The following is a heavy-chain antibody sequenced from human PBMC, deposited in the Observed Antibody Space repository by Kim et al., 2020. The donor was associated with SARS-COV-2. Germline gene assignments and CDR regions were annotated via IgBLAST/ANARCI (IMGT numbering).Heavy chain of an antibody. CDR3: AKDIAAAGTYALDV. D-gene: IGHD6-13*01. V-gene: IGHV3-23*01. J-gene: IGHJ6*02. Sequence: GGSLRLSCAASGFTFSSYAMSWVRQAPGKGLEWVSAISIGGSSGGSAYYADSVKGRFTISRDNSKNTLYLQMNSLRAEDTAVYYCAKDIAAAGTYALDVWGQGTTVTVSS. CDR1: GFTFSSYA. CDR2: ISIGGSSGGSA.